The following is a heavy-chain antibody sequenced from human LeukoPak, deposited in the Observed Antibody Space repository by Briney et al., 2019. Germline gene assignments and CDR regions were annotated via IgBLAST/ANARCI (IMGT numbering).Heavy chain of an antibody. CDR1: GGSISSSSYY. D-gene: IGHD6-13*01. Sequence: PSETLSLTCTVSGGSISSSSYYWGWIRQPPGKGLEWIGSIYYSGSTYYNPSLKSRVTISVDTSKNQFSLKLSSVTAADTAVYYCARQIAAAGDFDYWGQGTLVTVSS. CDR3: ARQIAAAGDFDY. CDR2: IYYSGST. J-gene: IGHJ4*02. V-gene: IGHV4-39*01.